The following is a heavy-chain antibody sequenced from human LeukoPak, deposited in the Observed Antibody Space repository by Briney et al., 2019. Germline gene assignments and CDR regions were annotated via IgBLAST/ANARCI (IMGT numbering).Heavy chain of an antibody. Sequence: SETLSLTCTVSGGSISSYYWSWIRQSPGKGLEWIGYIYYTRSTNYNPSLKSRVIISGDTSKNQFSLKLNSVTAADTAVYYCARDWNIVATEFDYWGQGTLVTVSS. D-gene: IGHD5-12*01. V-gene: IGHV4-59*01. CDR1: GGSISSYY. CDR3: ARDWNIVATEFDY. J-gene: IGHJ4*02. CDR2: IYYTRST.